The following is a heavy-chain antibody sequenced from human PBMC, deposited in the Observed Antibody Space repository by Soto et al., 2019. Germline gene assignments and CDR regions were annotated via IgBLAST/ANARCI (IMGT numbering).Heavy chain of an antibody. D-gene: IGHD2-15*01. CDR3: AATGYCSGGSCSKKDHYYYMDV. CDR1: GFTFTSSA. V-gene: IGHV1-58*02. J-gene: IGHJ6*03. CDR2: IVVGSGNT. Sequence: ASVKVSCKASGFTFTSSAMQWVRQARGQRLEWIGWIVVGSGNTNYAQKFQERVTITRDMSTSTAYMELSSLRSEDTAVYYCAATGYCSGGSCSKKDHYYYMDVWGKGTTVTVSS.